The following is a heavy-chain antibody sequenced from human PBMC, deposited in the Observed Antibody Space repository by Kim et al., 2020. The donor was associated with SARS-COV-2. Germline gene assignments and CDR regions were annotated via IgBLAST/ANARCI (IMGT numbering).Heavy chain of an antibody. J-gene: IGHJ4*02. V-gene: IGHV4-34*01. CDR3: GRMRELRD. CDR2: HSGST. D-gene: IGHD1-26*01. Sequence: HSGSTNYNPSLKSRVTISVDKSKNQVSLNLSSVTAADTAVYYCGRMRELRDWGQGTLVTVSS.